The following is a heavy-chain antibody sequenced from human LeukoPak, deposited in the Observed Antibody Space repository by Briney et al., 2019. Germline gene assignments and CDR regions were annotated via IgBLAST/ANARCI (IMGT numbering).Heavy chain of an antibody. V-gene: IGHV3-7*01. D-gene: IGHD3-9*01. CDR3: TRDLMDYDVSTGLHHYYMDV. CDR2: IKQDGTEK. CDR1: GFTFSTYW. Sequence: GGSLRLSCAASGFTFSTYWMSWVRQAPGKGLEWVANIKQDGTEKYYVDSVKGRFTISRDKAKKSLYLQMNSLRAEDTAVYYCTRDLMDYDVSTGLHHYYMDVWGQGTTVTVSS. J-gene: IGHJ6*02.